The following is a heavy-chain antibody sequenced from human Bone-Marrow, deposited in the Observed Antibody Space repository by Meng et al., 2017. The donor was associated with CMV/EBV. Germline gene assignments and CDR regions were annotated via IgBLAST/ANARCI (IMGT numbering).Heavy chain of an antibody. D-gene: IGHD1-26*01. CDR1: GAPFSGY. CDR2: ITHSGST. V-gene: IGHV4-34*01. J-gene: IGHJ4*02. CDR3: APGFRSWSGSYSS. Sequence: HVHRLPWGTRLFNSSKTLTLTGGVYGAPFSGYWSWVRQPPGKGLEWIGEITHSGSTNYNVSLKSRVTISIDTSKNQFSLKLSSVTATDTAVYYCAPGFRSWSGSYSSWGQGTLVTVSS.